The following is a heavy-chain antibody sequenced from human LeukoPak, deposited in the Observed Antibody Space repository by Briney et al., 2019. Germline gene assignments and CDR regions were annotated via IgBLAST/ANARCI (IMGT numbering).Heavy chain of an antibody. V-gene: IGHV5-51*01. J-gene: IGHJ1*01. D-gene: IGHD2-15*01. CDR3: ARTGYCSGGTCSHSGYFQH. CDR1: RYSFTTYW. Sequence: RGESLKISCKASRYSFTTYWIGWVRQMPGKGLEWMGLIYPGDSDIRYSPSFQGQVTISVDKSISTAYLQWSSLKASDTAMYYCARTGYCSGGTCSHSGYFQHWGQGTLVTVSS. CDR2: IYPGDSDI.